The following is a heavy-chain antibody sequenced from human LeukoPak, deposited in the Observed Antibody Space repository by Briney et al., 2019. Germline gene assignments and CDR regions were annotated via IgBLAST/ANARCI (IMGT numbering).Heavy chain of an antibody. V-gene: IGHV3-23*01. D-gene: IGHD6-25*01. CDR3: AKPGGPGIAARGAFDV. CDR2: ISGPGSST. CDR1: GFTFTNYA. J-gene: IGHJ3*01. Sequence: GGSLRLSCVASGFTFTNYALNWVRQAPGKGPEWVSAISGPGSSTYYADSVRGRFTISRDNSKNTLFLQMNSLRAEDTAVYYCAKPGGPGIAARGAFDVWGQGTMVTVSS.